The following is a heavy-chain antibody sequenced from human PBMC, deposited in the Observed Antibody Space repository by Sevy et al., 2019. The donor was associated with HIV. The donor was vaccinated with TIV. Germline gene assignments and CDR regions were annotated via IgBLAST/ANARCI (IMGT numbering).Heavy chain of an antibody. V-gene: IGHV4-59*12. CDR2: FFYTGNP. J-gene: IGHJ4*02. Sequence: SETLSLTCTVSGAPISTYVWTWIRQPPGKGLEWVGYFFYTGNPNYNPSLSSRVTISGDTSKNQFSLTLSSVTAADTAVYYCATGAGVSKSDFWGQGTLVTVS. D-gene: IGHD3-10*01. CDR3: ATGAGVSKSDF. CDR1: GAPISTYV.